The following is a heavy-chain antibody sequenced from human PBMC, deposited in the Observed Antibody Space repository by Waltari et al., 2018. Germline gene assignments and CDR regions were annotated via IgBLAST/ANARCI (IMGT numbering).Heavy chain of an antibody. J-gene: IGHJ6*02. CDR3: ARDTGGAIVVVPAAMSDYYGMDV. CDR2: IIPTLGKA. Sequence: QVQLVQSGAEVKKPGSSVKVSCKASGGTFSSYTISWVRQAPGQGLEWMGRIIPTLGKANYDQKCQGRVTITADKSTSTAYMELSSLRSEDTAVYYCARDTGGAIVVVPAAMSDYYGMDVWGQGTTVTVSS. CDR1: GGTFSSYT. V-gene: IGHV1-69*08. D-gene: IGHD2-2*01.